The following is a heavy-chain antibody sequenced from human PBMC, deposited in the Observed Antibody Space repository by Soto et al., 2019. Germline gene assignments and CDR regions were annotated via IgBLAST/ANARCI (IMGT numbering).Heavy chain of an antibody. CDR2: INAGNGNT. CDR3: VRGPGGPDGPGDY. V-gene: IGHV1-3*01. CDR1: GYTFTSYA. Sequence: QVQLVQSGAEVKKPGASVKVSCKASGYTFTSYAMHWVRQAPGQRLEWMGWINAGNGNTKYSQKFQGRVTITRDTXASTAYMELSSLRSEDTAVYYWVRGPGGPDGPGDYWGQGTLVTVSS. D-gene: IGHD2-15*01. J-gene: IGHJ4*02.